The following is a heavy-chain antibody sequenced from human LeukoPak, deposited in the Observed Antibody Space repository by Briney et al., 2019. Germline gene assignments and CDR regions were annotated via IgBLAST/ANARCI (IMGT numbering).Heavy chain of an antibody. V-gene: IGHV5-51*01. J-gene: IGHJ4*02. CDR3: VRGANSGWRDFDY. Sequence: GESLKISCKGSGYRFSNYWIGWVRQMPGKGLEWMGVVFPGDSDIRYNPSFQGQVTVSADKSITTAYLLWSSLKDSDSALYFWVRGANSGWRDFDYWGQGTLVTVSS. D-gene: IGHD5-12*01. CDR1: GYRFSNYW. CDR2: VFPGDSDI.